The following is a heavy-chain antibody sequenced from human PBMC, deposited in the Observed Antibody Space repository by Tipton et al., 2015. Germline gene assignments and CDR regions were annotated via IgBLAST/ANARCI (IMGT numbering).Heavy chain of an antibody. V-gene: IGHV4-31*03. CDR1: GGSISSGAYY. J-gene: IGHJ3*01. CDR2: IYYSGST. Sequence: TLSLTCSVSGGSISSGAYYWSWIRQHPGKGLEWIGYIYYSGSTYYNPSLKSRVTISADTSKNQFSLNLSSVTAADTAKYYCARRERERENCSGGSCDAIDVWGQGKMVTVSS. CDR3: ARRERERENCSGGSCDAIDV. D-gene: IGHD2-15*01.